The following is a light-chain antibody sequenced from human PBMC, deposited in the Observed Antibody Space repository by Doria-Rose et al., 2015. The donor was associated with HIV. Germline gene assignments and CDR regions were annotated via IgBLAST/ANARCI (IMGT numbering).Light chain of an antibody. CDR1: QGISSY. V-gene: IGKV1-8*01. CDR3: QQYYSYPQT. Sequence: CRASQGISSYLAWYPQKPGKAPKLLIYAASTLQGGVPSRFSGSGSGTDFTLTISCLQSEDFAAYYCQQYYSYPQTFGQGTKLEIK. CDR2: AAS. J-gene: IGKJ2*01.